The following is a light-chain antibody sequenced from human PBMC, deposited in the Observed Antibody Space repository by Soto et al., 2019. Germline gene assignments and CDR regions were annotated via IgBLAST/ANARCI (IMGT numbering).Light chain of an antibody. J-gene: IGKJ1*01. CDR3: QQYVDSPWT. CDR1: QIVSSSY. Sequence: EIVLTQSPGTLSLSPLEIVTLSFMASQIVSSSYLAWYQQRPGQAPRLLIYGASSRATGIPDRFSGSGSGTDFTLTISRLEPEDFAVYYCQQYVDSPWTFGQGTKVDIK. CDR2: GAS. V-gene: IGKV3-20*01.